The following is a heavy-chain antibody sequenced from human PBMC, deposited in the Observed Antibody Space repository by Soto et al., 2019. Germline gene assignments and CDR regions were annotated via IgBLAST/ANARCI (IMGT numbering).Heavy chain of an antibody. V-gene: IGHV1-69*06. Sequence: VQLVQSEAEVKKPGSSVKVSCEASGDTFNYYSIHSVRQAPGQGLEWMGDIVPMLGTPNYAQKFQGRVTIYADISTRTAYRNLSSLRSEDTALYHCAKLVRGGLDPWGQGTLVTVSS. CDR3: AKLVRGGLDP. D-gene: IGHD2-15*01. CDR1: GDTFNYYS. CDR2: IVPMLGTP. J-gene: IGHJ5*02.